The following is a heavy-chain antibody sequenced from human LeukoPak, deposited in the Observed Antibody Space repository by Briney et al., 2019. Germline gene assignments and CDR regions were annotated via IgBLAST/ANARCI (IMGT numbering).Heavy chain of an antibody. V-gene: IGHV4-31*03. D-gene: IGHD1-26*01. CDR2: IYYSGST. J-gene: IGHJ4*02. Sequence: SETLSLTCTVSGSSISSGGYYWSWIRQHPGKGLEWIGYIYYSGSTYYNPSLKSRVTISVDTSKNQFSLKLSSVTAADTAVYYCGGLSGSYRLGFDYWGQGTLVTVSS. CDR1: GSSISSGGYY. CDR3: GGLSGSYRLGFDY.